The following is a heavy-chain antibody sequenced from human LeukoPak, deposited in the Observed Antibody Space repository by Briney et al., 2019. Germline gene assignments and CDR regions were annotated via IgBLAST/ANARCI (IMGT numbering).Heavy chain of an antibody. CDR2: ISGSGGST. Sequence: GGSLRLSCAASGFTSSSYAMSWVRQAPGKGLEWVSAISGSGGSTYYADSVKGRFTISRDNSKNTLYLQMNSLRAEDTAVYYCAKTPLMVDTAMVRGGWGQGTLVTVSS. V-gene: IGHV3-23*01. CDR3: AKTPLMVDTAMVRGG. CDR1: GFTSSSYA. D-gene: IGHD5-18*01. J-gene: IGHJ4*02.